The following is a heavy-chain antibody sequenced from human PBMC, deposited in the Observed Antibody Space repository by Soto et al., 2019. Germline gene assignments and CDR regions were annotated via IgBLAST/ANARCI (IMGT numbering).Heavy chain of an antibody. V-gene: IGHV4-30-4*01. Sequence: SEPLSLTCTVSGGSISSGDYYWSWIRQPPGKGLEWIGYIYYSGSTYYNPSLKSRVTISVDTSKNQFSLKLSSVTAADTAVYYCARDYSSAPGWFDPWGQGTLVTVSS. CDR1: GGSISSGDYY. J-gene: IGHJ5*02. CDR3: ARDYSSAPGWFDP. CDR2: IYYSGST. D-gene: IGHD2-15*01.